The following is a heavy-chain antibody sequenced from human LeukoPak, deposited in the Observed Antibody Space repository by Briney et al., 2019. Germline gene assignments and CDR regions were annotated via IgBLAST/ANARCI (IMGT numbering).Heavy chain of an antibody. CDR2: ISSSSSYI. Sequence: GGSLRLSCAASGFTFSSYGMNWVRRAPGKGLEWVSSISSSSSYIYYADSVKGRFTISRDNAKNSLYLQMNSLRAEDTAVYYCAKDANHRYPIYYFDYWGQGTLVTVSS. D-gene: IGHD3-16*02. J-gene: IGHJ4*02. V-gene: IGHV3-21*04. CDR1: GFTFSSYG. CDR3: AKDANHRYPIYYFDY.